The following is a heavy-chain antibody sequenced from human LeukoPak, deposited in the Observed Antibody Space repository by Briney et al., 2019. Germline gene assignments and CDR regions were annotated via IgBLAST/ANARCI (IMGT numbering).Heavy chain of an antibody. CDR2: ISGSGGST. J-gene: IGHJ4*02. CDR3: AKVMRREITGSGSYYFDY. Sequence: GGSLRLSCAASGFTFSSYAMSWVRQAPGKGLEWVSAISGSGGSTYYADSVKGRFTISRDNSKNTLYLQMNSLRAEDTAVYYCAKVMRREITGSGSYYFDYWGQGTLVTVSS. D-gene: IGHD1-20*01. V-gene: IGHV3-23*01. CDR1: GFTFSSYA.